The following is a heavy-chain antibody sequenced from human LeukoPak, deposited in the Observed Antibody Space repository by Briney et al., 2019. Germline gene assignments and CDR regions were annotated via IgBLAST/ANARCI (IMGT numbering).Heavy chain of an antibody. J-gene: IGHJ4*02. CDR3: AREILGGFNPGAY. CDR2: IHRSGSP. D-gene: IGHD1-14*01. V-gene: IGHV4-4*02. CDR1: GGSISSSNW. Sequence: PSGTLSLTCAISGGSISSSNWWSWVRQPPGKGLEWIGEIHRSGSPNYNPSLQSRVTISIDRSRNQIVLELSSVTAADTAVYYCAREILGGFNPGAYWGQGILVTVSS.